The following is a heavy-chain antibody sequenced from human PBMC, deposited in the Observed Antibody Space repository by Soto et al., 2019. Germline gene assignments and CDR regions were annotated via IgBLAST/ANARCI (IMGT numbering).Heavy chain of an antibody. Sequence: PGESLKISCECSGYRFSDYWIGWVRQMPGKGLEWMGIIFPGDSDTRYSPSFQGQVTMSADRSINTAYLQWSSLKASDTAVYCCARLSGAALPYWYFDVWGRGTLVTVSS. D-gene: IGHD2-15*01. V-gene: IGHV5-51*01. CDR2: IFPGDSDT. J-gene: IGHJ2*01. CDR3: ARLSGAALPYWYFDV. CDR1: GYRFSDYW.